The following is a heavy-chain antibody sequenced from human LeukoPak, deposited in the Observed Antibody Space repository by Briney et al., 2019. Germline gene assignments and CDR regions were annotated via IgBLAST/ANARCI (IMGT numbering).Heavy chain of an antibody. Sequence: SETLSLTCAVYGVSFSGYYWSWIRQPPGKGLEWIGEINHSGSTNYNPSLKSRVTISVDTSKNQFSLKLSSVTAADTAVYYCARSSPYSSIAPFDYWGQGTLVTVSS. D-gene: IGHD6-13*01. CDR2: INHSGST. J-gene: IGHJ4*02. V-gene: IGHV4-34*01. CDR3: ARSSPYSSIAPFDY. CDR1: GVSFSGYY.